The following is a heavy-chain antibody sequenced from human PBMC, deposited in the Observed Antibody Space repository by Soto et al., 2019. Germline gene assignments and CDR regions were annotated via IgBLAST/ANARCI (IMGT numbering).Heavy chain of an antibody. CDR1: GGTFSSYA. J-gene: IGHJ6*02. CDR2: IIPIFGTA. D-gene: IGHD3-22*01. V-gene: IGHV1-69*01. Sequence: QVQLVQSGAEVKKPGSSVKVSCKASGGTFSSYAISWVRQAPGQGLEWMGGIIPIFGTANYAQKFQGRVTITADESTSTAYMELSSLRSDDTAVYYCARGNSSGYAYGMDVWGQGTTVTVSS. CDR3: ARGNSSGYAYGMDV.